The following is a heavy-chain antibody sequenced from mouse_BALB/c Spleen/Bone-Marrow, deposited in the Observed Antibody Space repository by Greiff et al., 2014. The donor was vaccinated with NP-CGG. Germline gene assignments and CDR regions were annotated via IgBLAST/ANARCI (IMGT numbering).Heavy chain of an antibody. CDR1: GFNIKDAY. V-gene: IGHV14-3*02. CDR3: ARPDLFAY. Sequence: VQLQQSGAELVKPGASVKLSCTASGFNIKDAYMHWVKQRPEQGLEWIGRIDPANGNTKYDPKFQGKATITADTSSNTAYLQLSSLTSEDTAVYYCARPDLFAYWGQGTLVTVSA. J-gene: IGHJ3*01. CDR2: IDPANGNT.